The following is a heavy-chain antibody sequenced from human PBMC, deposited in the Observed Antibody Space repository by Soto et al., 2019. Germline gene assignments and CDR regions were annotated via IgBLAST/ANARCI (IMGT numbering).Heavy chain of an antibody. J-gene: IGHJ3*02. CDR2: IHYSGNS. CDR3: ARPNQPTPKQNAFEI. Sequence: PSETLSLTCAVSGDSISGYYWTWIRQSPGKGLEWIGYIHYSGNSNYSPSLKSRVTMSVDTSNNQFSLTLSSVTAADTAVFYCARPNQPTPKQNAFEIWGQGTMVTVSS. V-gene: IGHV4-59*01. CDR1: GDSISGYY.